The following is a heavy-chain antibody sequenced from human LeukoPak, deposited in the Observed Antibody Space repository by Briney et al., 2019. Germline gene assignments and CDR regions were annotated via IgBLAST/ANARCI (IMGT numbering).Heavy chain of an antibody. CDR3: ARASTRGTAIYYYYYMDV. CDR1: GGTFSSYA. D-gene: IGHD5-18*01. J-gene: IGHJ6*03. CDR2: IIPTFGTA. Sequence: ASVKVSCKASGGTFSSYAISWVRQAPGQGLEWMGGIIPTFGTANYAQKFQGRVTITADKSTSTAYMELSSLRSEDTAVYYCARASTRGTAIYYYYYMDVWGKGTTVTVSS. V-gene: IGHV1-69*06.